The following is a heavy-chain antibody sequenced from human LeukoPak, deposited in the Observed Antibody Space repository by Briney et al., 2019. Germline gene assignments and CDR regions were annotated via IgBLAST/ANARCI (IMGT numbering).Heavy chain of an antibody. CDR1: GFTFSNSA. D-gene: IGHD1-26*01. V-gene: IGHV3-21*01. J-gene: IGHJ4*02. CDR3: ARDEGWELRRYYFDY. CDR2: INDVGSHI. Sequence: PGGSLRLSCAASGFTFSNSAMNWVRQAPGKGLEWVSSINDVGSHIYYADSVRGRFTISRDNAKTSVYLQMNSLRAEDTAVYYCARDEGWELRRYYFDYWGQGTLVTVSS.